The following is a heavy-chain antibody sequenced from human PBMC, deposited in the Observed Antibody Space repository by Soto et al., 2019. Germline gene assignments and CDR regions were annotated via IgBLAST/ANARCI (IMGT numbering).Heavy chain of an antibody. J-gene: IGHJ4*02. CDR2: LTRGGTT. Sequence: WWSLRLSCSASVFSFSDYSMTWVRQAPGRGLEWVSTLTRGGTTFYADSVKGRFTISRDNSKNTLSLQMHNLRAEDTARYYCAKRATTVPTPGNYFDCWGQGTLVTVSS. D-gene: IGHD2-15*01. CDR1: VFSFSDYS. V-gene: IGHV3-23*01. CDR3: AKRATTVPTPGNYFDC.